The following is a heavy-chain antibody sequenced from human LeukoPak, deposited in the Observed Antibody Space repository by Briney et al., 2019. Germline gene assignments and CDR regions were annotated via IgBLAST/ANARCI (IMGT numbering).Heavy chain of an antibody. CDR2: IRSKANSYAT. CDR3: TTRPHIVGATTFDY. D-gene: IGHD1-26*01. J-gene: IGHJ4*02. Sequence: PGGSLRLSCAASGFTFSGSAMHWLRQASGKGLEWVGRIRSKANSYATAYAASVKGRFTISRDDSKNTAYLQMNSLKTEDTAVYYCTTRPHIVGATTFDYWGQGTLVTVSS. CDR1: GFTFSGSA. V-gene: IGHV3-73*01.